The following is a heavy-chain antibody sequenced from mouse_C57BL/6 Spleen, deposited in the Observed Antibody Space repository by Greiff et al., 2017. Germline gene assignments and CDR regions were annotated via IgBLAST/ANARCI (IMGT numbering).Heavy chain of an antibody. Sequence: VQLQQSGPELVKPGASVKISCKASGYTFTDYSINWVKQRPGQGLEWIGWIFPGSGSTYYNEKFKGKATLTVDKSASTAYMLLSSLTSEDSAVYFCARGYDYDGAWFAYWGQGTLVTVSA. CDR1: GYTFTDYS. D-gene: IGHD2-4*01. CDR2: IFPGSGST. CDR3: ARGYDYDGAWFAY. J-gene: IGHJ3*01. V-gene: IGHV1-75*01.